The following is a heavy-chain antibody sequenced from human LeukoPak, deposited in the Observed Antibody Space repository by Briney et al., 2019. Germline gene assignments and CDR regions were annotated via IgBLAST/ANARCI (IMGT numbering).Heavy chain of an antibody. V-gene: IGHV3-53*01. CDR1: GFTASSNY. CDR3: AREGTGYGDHYFDL. J-gene: IGHJ4*02. D-gene: IGHD4-17*01. CDR2: IYSAGNI. Sequence: GGSLRLSCAASGFTASSNYMSWVRQAPGKGLEWVSVIYSAGNIYYADSVKGRFTISRDNSKNMVFLQMSSLRAEDTAVYYCAREGTGYGDHYFDLWGQGTLVSVSS.